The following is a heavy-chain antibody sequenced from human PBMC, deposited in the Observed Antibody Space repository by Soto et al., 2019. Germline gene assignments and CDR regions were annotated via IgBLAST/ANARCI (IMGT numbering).Heavy chain of an antibody. CDR1: GGSISSGGYY. CDR3: AMGYVTTSFDI. D-gene: IGHD4-17*01. CDR2: IYYSGST. V-gene: IGHV4-31*03. J-gene: IGHJ3*02. Sequence: SETLSLTCTVSGGSISSGGYYWSWIRQHPGKGLEWIGYIYYSGSTYYNPSLKSRVTISVDTSKNQFSLKLSSVTAADTAVYYCAMGYVTTSFDIWGQGTTVTVSS.